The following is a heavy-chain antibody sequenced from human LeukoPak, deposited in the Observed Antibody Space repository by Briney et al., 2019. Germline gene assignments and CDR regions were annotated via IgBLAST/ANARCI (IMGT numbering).Heavy chain of an antibody. D-gene: IGHD2-2*01. CDR3: AKDYAAVVVVPAASPHDY. CDR2: IRYDGSNK. CDR1: GFTFSSYG. V-gene: IGHV3-30*02. J-gene: IGHJ4*02. Sequence: GGSLSLSCAASGFTFSSYGMHWVRQAPGKGLEWVAFIRYDGSNKYYAGSVKGRFTISRDNSKNTLYLQMNSLRAEDTAVYYCAKDYAAVVVVPAASPHDYWGQGTLVTVSS.